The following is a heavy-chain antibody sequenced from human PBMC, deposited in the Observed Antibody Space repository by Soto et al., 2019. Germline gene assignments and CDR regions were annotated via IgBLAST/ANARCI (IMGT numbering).Heavy chain of an antibody. CDR3: AAGSTVNRAGAFDI. D-gene: IGHD4-17*01. CDR1: GFTFTSSA. V-gene: IGHV1-58*01. CDR2: IVVGSGNT. Sequence: SVKVSCKASGFTFTSSAVQWVRQAREQRLEWIGWIVVGSGNTNYAQKFQERVTITRDMSTSTAYMELSSLRSEDTAVYYCAAGSTVNRAGAFDIWGQGTMVTVSS. J-gene: IGHJ3*02.